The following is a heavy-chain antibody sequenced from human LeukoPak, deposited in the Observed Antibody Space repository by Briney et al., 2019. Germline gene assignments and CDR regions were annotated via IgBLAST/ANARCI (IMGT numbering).Heavy chain of an antibody. V-gene: IGHV1-2*02. D-gene: IGHD3-22*01. CDR2: INPNSGGT. J-gene: IGHJ4*02. CDR3: ARDPGVVVITTDDY. Sequence: GASVKVSCKASGYTFTGYYMHWVRQAPGQGLEWMGWINPNSGGTNYAQKFQGRVTMTRDTSISTAYMELSRLRSDDTAVYYCARDPGVVVITTDDYWGQGTLVTVSS. CDR1: GYTFTGYY.